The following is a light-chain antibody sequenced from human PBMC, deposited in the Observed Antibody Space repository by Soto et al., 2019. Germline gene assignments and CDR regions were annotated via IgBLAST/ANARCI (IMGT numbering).Light chain of an antibody. Sequence: EFVLTQSPGTLSLSPGERATLSCRASQTVRNNYLAWYQQKPGQAPRLLIYDASSRATGIPDRFSGGGSGTDFTLTISSLEPEDFAVYYCQQRSNWPSFGGGTKV. J-gene: IGKJ4*01. V-gene: IGKV3D-20*02. CDR3: QQRSNWPS. CDR2: DAS. CDR1: QTVRNNY.